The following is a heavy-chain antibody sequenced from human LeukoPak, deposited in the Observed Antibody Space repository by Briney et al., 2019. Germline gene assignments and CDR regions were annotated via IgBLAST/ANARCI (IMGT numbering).Heavy chain of an antibody. CDR3: AKDQRAVAGTCFDN. Sequence: GGSLRLSCTASGFTFSSYAMTWVRQAPGKGLGWGADISGSGNSPNYADSAKGRFTISRDNSDNTLYLQMKTLSPEDTAVYYCAKDQRAVAGTCFDNWGQGTLVTVSS. D-gene: IGHD6-19*01. CDR2: ISGSGNSP. V-gene: IGHV3-23*01. CDR1: GFTFSSYA. J-gene: IGHJ4*02.